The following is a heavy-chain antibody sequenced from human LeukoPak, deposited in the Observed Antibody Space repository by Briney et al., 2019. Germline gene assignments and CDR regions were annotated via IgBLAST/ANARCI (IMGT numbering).Heavy chain of an antibody. Sequence: ASVKVSCKASGYTFTDYYMHWMRQAPGQGLEWMGWISPKSGVTNSAQKFQGGVTMTSDTSISTAYMELSSLRSEDTAMYYCARLSAMLRGPEPIYYFDYWGQGTLVTVSS. CDR1: GYTFTDYY. CDR3: ARLSAMLRGPEPIYYFDY. V-gene: IGHV1-2*02. CDR2: ISPKSGVT. D-gene: IGHD3-10*01. J-gene: IGHJ4*01.